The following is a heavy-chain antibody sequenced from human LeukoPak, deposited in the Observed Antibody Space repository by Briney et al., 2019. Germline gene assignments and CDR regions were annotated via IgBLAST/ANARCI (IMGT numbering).Heavy chain of an antibody. J-gene: IGHJ4*02. Sequence: ASVKVSCKASGYTFTSYAMHWVRQAPGQRLEWMGWINAGNGNTKYSQKFQGRVTITRDTSASTAYIELSSLRSEDTAVYYCARSMVRGVIILFAYWGQGTLVTVSS. CDR3: ARSMVRGVIILFAY. D-gene: IGHD3-10*01. CDR2: INAGNGNT. CDR1: GYTFTSYA. V-gene: IGHV1-3*01.